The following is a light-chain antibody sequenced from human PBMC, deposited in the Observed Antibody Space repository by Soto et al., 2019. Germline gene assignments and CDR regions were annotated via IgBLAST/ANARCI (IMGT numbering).Light chain of an antibody. CDR2: GAS. V-gene: IGKV3-20*01. CDR1: QSVSSCY. Sequence: DIVMTQSPSTLSLSPGERATLSCRASQSVSSCYLAWYQQKGGQPPLLLIFGASNRAAGTPDRFTGSGSGTNFTLTIIRLEPEDFAVYYCQQYCISQNTFGQGTKLEIK. J-gene: IGKJ2*01. CDR3: QQYCISQNT.